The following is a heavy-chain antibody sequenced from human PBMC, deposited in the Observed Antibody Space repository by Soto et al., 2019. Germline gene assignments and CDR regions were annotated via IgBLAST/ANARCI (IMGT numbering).Heavy chain of an antibody. Sequence: WGSLRLSCAASGFTFISYGIHCCGHAPCKWLEWVAVISYDGSNKYYADSVKGRFTISRDNSKNTLYLQMNSLRAEDTAVYYCAKLHYGDRQIHDYWGQGTLVTVSS. CDR2: ISYDGSNK. V-gene: IGHV3-30*18. CDR3: AKLHYGDRQIHDY. J-gene: IGHJ4*02. D-gene: IGHD4-17*01. CDR1: GFTFISYG.